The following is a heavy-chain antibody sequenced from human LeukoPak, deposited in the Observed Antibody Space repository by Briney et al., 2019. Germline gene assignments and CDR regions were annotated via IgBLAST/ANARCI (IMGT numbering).Heavy chain of an antibody. V-gene: IGHV4-34*01. CDR2: INHSGST. CDR3: ARENPTYYYDSSGPGGGGY. J-gene: IGHJ4*02. D-gene: IGHD3-22*01. CDR1: GGSFSGYY. Sequence: SETLSLTCAVYGGSFSGYYWSWIRQPPGKGLEWIGDINHSGSTYYNPSLKSRVTISVDTSKNQFSLKLSSVTAADTAVYYCARENPTYYYDSSGPGGGGYWGQRTLATVSS.